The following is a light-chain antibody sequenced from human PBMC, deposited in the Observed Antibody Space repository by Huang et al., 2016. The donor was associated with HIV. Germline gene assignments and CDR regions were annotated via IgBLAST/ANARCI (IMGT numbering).Light chain of an antibody. CDR3: QQYDNLPFT. CDR1: KDISNY. Sequence: DIQMTQSPSSLSASVGDRVTITCQASKDISNYLNWYQQKPGKAPKLLIYDASNLETGVPSRVSGSGSGTDFTFTISSLQPEDIATYYCQQYDNLPFTFGPGTKVDIK. J-gene: IGKJ3*01. V-gene: IGKV1-33*01. CDR2: DAS.